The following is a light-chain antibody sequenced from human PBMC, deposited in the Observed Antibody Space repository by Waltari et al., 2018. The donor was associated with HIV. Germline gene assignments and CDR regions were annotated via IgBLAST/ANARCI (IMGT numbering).Light chain of an antibody. Sequence: QSVLTQPPSVSGAPGQRVTISCTGSNSNIGAHSGVHWYQEVPGAAPRLLIYADHNRPSGVPDRFSGSTSATSASLAITGLQAEDEADYYCQSYDSTLSSVLFGGGTKVTVL. J-gene: IGLJ2*01. CDR2: ADH. CDR1: NSNIGAHSG. CDR3: QSYDSTLSSVL. V-gene: IGLV1-40*01.